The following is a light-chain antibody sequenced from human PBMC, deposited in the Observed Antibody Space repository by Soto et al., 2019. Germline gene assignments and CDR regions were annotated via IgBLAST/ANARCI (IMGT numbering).Light chain of an antibody. Sequence: DVVMTQTPLSLSVTPGQSASSSCKSSQSLLHSNGKTYLYWYLQKAGQPPQPLIYEVSNWFSVVPDRFRGSGSGADFTLQISRVEAEDGGVYYCMQTIQLPYTFGQGTNLAIK. CDR3: MQTIQLPYT. CDR1: QSLLHSNGKTY. J-gene: IGKJ2*01. CDR2: EVS. V-gene: IGKV2D-29*01.